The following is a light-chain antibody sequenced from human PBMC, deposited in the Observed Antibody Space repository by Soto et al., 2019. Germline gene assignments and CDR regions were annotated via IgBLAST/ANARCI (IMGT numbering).Light chain of an antibody. V-gene: IGKV3D-15*01. Sequence: DIVLTQSRGTLSLSPGERATLSFRASQSVDIYLTWYQQKPGQAPRLLIYGASSRATGIPDRFSGSGSGTEFTLTISSLQSEDSAVYFCQQYNNWPRTFGQGTKV. CDR3: QQYNNWPRT. J-gene: IGKJ1*01. CDR1: QSVDIY. CDR2: GAS.